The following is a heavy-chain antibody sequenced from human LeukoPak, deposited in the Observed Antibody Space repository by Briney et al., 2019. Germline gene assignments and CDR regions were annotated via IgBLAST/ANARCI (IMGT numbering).Heavy chain of an antibody. CDR1: GGTFSSYA. D-gene: IGHD6-19*01. CDR2: IIPIFGTA. V-gene: IGHV1-69*13. CDR3: ATRTNSSGWTYYYYGMDV. Sequence: SVKVSCKASGGTFSSYAISWVRQAPGQGLEWMGGIIPIFGTANYAQKFQGRVTITADESTSTAYTELSSLRSEDTAVYYCATRTNSSGWTYYYYGMDVRGKGTTVTVSS. J-gene: IGHJ6*04.